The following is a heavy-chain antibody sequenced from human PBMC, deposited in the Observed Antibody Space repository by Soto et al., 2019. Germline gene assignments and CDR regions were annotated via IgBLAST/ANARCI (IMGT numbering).Heavy chain of an antibody. V-gene: IGHV4-31*03. CDR1: AGSISSGGYY. Sequence: PSETLSLTCTVSAGSISSGGYYWSWIRQHPGKGLEWIGYIYYSGSTYYNPSLKSRVTISVDTAKNQFSLKLSSVTAADTAVYYCARGEDSSSSRDYYYGMDVWGQGTTVTVSS. D-gene: IGHD6-6*01. J-gene: IGHJ6*02. CDR2: IYYSGST. CDR3: ARGEDSSSSRDYYYGMDV.